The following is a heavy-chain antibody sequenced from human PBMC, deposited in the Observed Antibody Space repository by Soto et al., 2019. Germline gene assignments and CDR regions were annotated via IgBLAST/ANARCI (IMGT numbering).Heavy chain of an antibody. V-gene: IGHV4-59*01. Sequence: SETLSLTCTVSGGSISSYYWSWIRQPPGKGLEWIGYIYYSGSTNYNPSLQSRVTISVDTSKNQFSLTLSSVTAADTAVYYCAREGDGGYDFNWFDPWGQGTLVTVSS. J-gene: IGHJ5*02. D-gene: IGHD5-12*01. CDR3: AREGDGGYDFNWFDP. CDR2: IYYSGST. CDR1: GGSISSYY.